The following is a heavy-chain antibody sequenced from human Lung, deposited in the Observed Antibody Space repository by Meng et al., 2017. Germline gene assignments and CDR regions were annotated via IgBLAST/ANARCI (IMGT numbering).Heavy chain of an antibody. CDR3: ARGPTTMAHDFDY. CDR1: GGSFSYYY. J-gene: IGHJ4*02. D-gene: IGHD4-11*01. V-gene: IGHV4-34*01. CDR2: NNHSGST. Sequence: QVRLKHGGAGLLKASATLVPNVVFSGGSFSYYYWSWIRQPPGRGLEWIGENNHSGSTNYNPSLESRATISVDTSQNNLYLKLSSVTAADSAVYYCARGPTTMAHDFDYWGQGTLVTVSS.